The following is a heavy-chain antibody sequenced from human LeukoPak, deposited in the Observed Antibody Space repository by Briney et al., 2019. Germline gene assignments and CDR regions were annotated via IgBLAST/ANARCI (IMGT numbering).Heavy chain of an antibody. V-gene: IGHV3-23*01. CDR1: GFTFNNYA. Sequence: GGSLRLSCTASGFTFNNYAMNWVRQAPGKGLEWVSVISASGTKTYYADHVKGRFTISRDNFKNKVYLQMNSLRAEDTAIYYCAKDKTVASPYYFDHWGQGTQVTVSS. CDR3: AKDKTVASPYYFDH. D-gene: IGHD4-17*01. J-gene: IGHJ4*02. CDR2: ISASGTKT.